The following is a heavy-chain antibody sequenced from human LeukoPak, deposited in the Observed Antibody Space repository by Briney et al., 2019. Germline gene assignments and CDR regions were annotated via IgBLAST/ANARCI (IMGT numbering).Heavy chain of an antibody. CDR2: IIPVFGTA. V-gene: IGHV1-69*05. CDR3: ALAAAGPVDAFDI. Sequence: SVKVSCTASGGTFSSYAISWVRQAPGQGLEWMGGIIPVFGTANYAQKLQGRVTMTTDTSTSTAYMELRSLRSDDTAVYYCALAAAGPVDAFDIWGQGTMVTVSS. CDR1: GGTFSSYA. J-gene: IGHJ3*02. D-gene: IGHD6-13*01.